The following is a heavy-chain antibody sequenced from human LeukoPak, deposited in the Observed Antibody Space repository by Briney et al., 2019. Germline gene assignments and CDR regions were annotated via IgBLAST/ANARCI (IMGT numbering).Heavy chain of an antibody. CDR3: ATDRGIAATNALDY. CDR1: GYTLTELS. D-gene: IGHD6-13*01. Sequence: GASVKVSCKVSGYTLTELSVHWVRQAPGKGLEWMGGFDPEDGETIYAQKFQGRVTMTEDTSTDTAYMELSSLRSEDTAVYYCATDRGIAATNALDYWGQGTLVTVSS. CDR2: FDPEDGET. J-gene: IGHJ4*02. V-gene: IGHV1-24*01.